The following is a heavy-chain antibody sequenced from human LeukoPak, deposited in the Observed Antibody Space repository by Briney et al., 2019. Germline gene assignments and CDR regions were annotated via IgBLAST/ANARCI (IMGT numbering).Heavy chain of an antibody. D-gene: IGHD3-16*02. V-gene: IGHV3-15*01. CDR1: GFTFSNAW. J-gene: IGHJ4*02. CDR2: IKSKTDSGTT. Sequence: PGGSLRLSCAASGFTFSNAWMSWVRQAPGKGLEWVGRIKSKTDSGTTDYAAPVKGRFTISRDDSKNTLYLQMNSLKTEDTAVYYCTAIYDYVWGSYRLDYWGQGTLVTVSS. CDR3: TAIYDYVWGSYRLDY.